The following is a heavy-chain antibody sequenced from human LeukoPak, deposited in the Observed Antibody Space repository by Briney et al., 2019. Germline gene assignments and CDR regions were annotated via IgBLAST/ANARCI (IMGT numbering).Heavy chain of an antibody. Sequence: SETLSLTCAVYGGSFSGYYWSWIRQPPGKGLEWIGEINHSGSTNYNPSLKSRVTISVDMSKNQFSLKLSSVTAADTAVYYCARRGSTFPYYYGMDVWGQGTTVTVSS. V-gene: IGHV4-34*01. J-gene: IGHJ6*02. CDR1: GGSFSGYY. CDR2: INHSGST. CDR3: ARRGSTFPYYYGMDV. D-gene: IGHD5/OR15-5a*01.